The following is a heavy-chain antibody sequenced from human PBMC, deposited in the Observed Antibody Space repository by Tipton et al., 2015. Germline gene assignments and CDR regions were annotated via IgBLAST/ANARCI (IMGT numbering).Heavy chain of an antibody. Sequence: GLVKPSQTLSLTCDISGDSVSSNRVTWNWIRQSPSRGLEWLGSTYYKSKWYHDYAISVQRRITLTADTSKDQFSLQLTSVTADDSAVYYCARGRGLGLFDYWGQGTVVTVSS. CDR1: GDSVSSNRVT. J-gene: IGHJ4*02. V-gene: IGHV6-1*01. CDR3: ARGRGLGLFDY. D-gene: IGHD1-26*01. CDR2: TYYKSKWYH.